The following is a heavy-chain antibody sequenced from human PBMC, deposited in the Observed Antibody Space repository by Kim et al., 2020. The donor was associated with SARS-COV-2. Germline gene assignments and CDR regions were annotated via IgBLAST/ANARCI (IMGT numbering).Heavy chain of an antibody. CDR3: ARGRYYGSGKDY. CDR1: GFTFSNYN. CDR2: ISSSGITI. V-gene: IGHV3-48*02. D-gene: IGHD3-10*01. J-gene: IGHJ4*02. Sequence: GGSLRLSCEASGFTFSNYNMNWVRQAPGRGLECVSFISSSGITIHYADSVKGRFTISRDNAKNSLYLQMTSLRDEDTAVYYCARGRYYGSGKDYWGQGTLVTVSS.